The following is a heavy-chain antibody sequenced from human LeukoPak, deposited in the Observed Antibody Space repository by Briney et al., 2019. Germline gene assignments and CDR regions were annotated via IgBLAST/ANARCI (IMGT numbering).Heavy chain of an antibody. J-gene: IGHJ4*02. V-gene: IGHV3-7*01. Sequence: GGSLRLSCAASGFRFTIYWMSWVRQAPGKGLEWVANINQDGSEKYYGDSVKGRFTISRDNAKNSLYLQMSSLRAEDTAVYFCARDGHPFDSWGQGTLVTVSS. CDR1: GFRFTIYW. CDR3: ARDGHPFDS. CDR2: INQDGSEK.